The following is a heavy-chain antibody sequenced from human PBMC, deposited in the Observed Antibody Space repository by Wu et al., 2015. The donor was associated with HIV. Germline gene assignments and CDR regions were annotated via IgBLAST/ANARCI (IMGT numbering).Heavy chain of an antibody. Sequence: QVQLVQSGAEVKNPGASMRVSCKTSGYSFSAYYMHWVRQAPGQGLEWMGRTNPNTGAADSAQKFQGRVTLTRDTSVNTAYTVLSRLRLDDTAIYYCASGIQAGGANFWGQGTLVTVSS. J-gene: IGHJ4*02. CDR1: GYSFSAYY. CDR3: ASGIQAGGANF. V-gene: IGHV1-2*02. D-gene: IGHD5-18*01. CDR2: TNPNTGAA.